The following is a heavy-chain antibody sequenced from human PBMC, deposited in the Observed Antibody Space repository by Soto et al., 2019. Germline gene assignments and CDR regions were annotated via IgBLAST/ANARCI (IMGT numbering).Heavy chain of an antibody. V-gene: IGHV3-7*01. CDR2: IKQDGSEI. D-gene: IGHD2-15*01. Sequence: LRLSCAASGFTFSNYWISWVRQSPGKGLKWVADIKQDGSEIYFVDSVKGRFTISRDNVEDSVYLQMNSLRAEDTAVYYCARGGRHCSGGGCYSDYYAMDVWGQGTTVTVSS. CDR3: ARGGRHCSGGGCYSDYYAMDV. CDR1: GFTFSNYW. J-gene: IGHJ6*02.